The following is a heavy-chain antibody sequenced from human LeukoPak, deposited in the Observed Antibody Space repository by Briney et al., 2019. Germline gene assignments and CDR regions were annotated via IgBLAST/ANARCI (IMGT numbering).Heavy chain of an antibody. CDR3: ARDPYDTDAFDI. J-gene: IGHJ3*02. CDR2: ISVYNGNT. Sequence: ASVKVSCKASGYTFTSYAISWVRQAPGQGLEWMGWISVYNGNTDYAQKLQGRVTMTTDTSTSTTYMELRSPGSDDTAVYYCARDPYDTDAFDIWGQGTMVTVSS. D-gene: IGHD3-22*01. CDR1: GYTFTSYA. V-gene: IGHV1-18*01.